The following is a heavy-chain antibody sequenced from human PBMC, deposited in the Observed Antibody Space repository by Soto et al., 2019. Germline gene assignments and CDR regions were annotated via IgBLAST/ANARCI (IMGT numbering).Heavy chain of an antibody. CDR1: GGSINSGGYY. CDR3: AREEVAYYGSGSYNWSDP. J-gene: IGHJ5*02. Sequence: SETLSLTCTVSGGSINSGGYYWSWIRQHPGKGLEWIGYIYNSGSTYYNPSLKSRITISVDTSKNQFSLKLSSVTAADTAVYYCAREEVAYYGSGSYNWSDPWGQGTLVTVSS. CDR2: IYNSGST. V-gene: IGHV4-31*03. D-gene: IGHD3-10*01.